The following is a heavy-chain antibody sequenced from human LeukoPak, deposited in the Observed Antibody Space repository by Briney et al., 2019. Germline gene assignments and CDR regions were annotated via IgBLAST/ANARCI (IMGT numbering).Heavy chain of an antibody. CDR2: ITWNSDIK. V-gene: IGHV3-9*01. CDR3: ARAPISGSYSQYFYMDV. CDR1: GFTFDDYA. J-gene: IGHJ6*03. D-gene: IGHD3-10*01. Sequence: PGGSLRLSCAASGFTFDDYAIHWVRQAPGKGLEWVSGITWNSDIKAYADAVKGRFTVSRDNAKNSLYLQMNSLRSDDTALYYCARAPISGSYSQYFYMDVWGKGTTVTISS.